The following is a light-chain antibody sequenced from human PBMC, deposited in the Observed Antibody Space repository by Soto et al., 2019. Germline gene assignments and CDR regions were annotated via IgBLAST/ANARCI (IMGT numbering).Light chain of an antibody. CDR2: GAS. J-gene: IGKJ5*01. CDR3: QQLNAYPPT. V-gene: IGKV1-9*01. Sequence: DIQLTQSPSFLSASVGDRVTITCRASQGISSYLAWFQQKPGRAPNLLIYGASTLQSGVPSRFSGSGSGTDFTLTISNLQPEDFATYYCQQLNAYPPTFGQGTRLEIK. CDR1: QGISSY.